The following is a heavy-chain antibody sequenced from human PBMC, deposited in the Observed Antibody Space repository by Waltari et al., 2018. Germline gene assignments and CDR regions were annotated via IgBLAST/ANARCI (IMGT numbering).Heavy chain of an antibody. CDR1: GYSISSGSY. D-gene: IGHD1-26*01. J-gene: IGHJ5*02. Sequence: QVQLQESGPGLVKPSETLSLTCAVSGYSISSGSYWGWIRQPPGKGLEWIGSIDHSGSTYYNPSLKSRVTISVDTSKNQFSLKLSSVTAADTAVYYCARLPPLLPDIVGATTRWFDPWGQGTLVTVSS. CDR2: IDHSGST. CDR3: ARLPPLLPDIVGATTRWFDP. V-gene: IGHV4-38-2*01.